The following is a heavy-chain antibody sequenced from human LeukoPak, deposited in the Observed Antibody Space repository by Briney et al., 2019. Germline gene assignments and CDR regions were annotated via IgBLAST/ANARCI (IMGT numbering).Heavy chain of an antibody. J-gene: IGHJ4*02. CDR3: ASSVGSTDY. CDR1: GESLSKYY. CDR2: INHRGST. D-gene: IGHD1-26*01. V-gene: IGHV4-34*01. Sequence: SETLSLTCAVYGESLSKYYWTWSRQSPGKGLEWIGEINHRGSTNHNPSLKSRVTLSVDTSKHQFSLKLTSVTAADAAVYYCASSVGSTDYWGQGTLVTVSS.